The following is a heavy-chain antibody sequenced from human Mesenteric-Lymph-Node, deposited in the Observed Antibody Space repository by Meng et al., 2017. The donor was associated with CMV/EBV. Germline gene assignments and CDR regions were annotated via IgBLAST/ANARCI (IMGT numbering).Heavy chain of an antibody. D-gene: IGHD6-13*01. CDR2: TINGGST. CDR3: VGLTAGGGGRGY. J-gene: IGHJ4*02. CDR1: GASVNSGSYH. V-gene: IGHV4-61*03. Sequence: ESLKISCTVSGASVNSGSYHWNWVRQPPGKGLEWIGQTINGGSTDYNPSLRSRLTISVDTSKNDFSLNLNSVTAADTAVYYCVGLTAGGGGRGYWGQGALVTVSS.